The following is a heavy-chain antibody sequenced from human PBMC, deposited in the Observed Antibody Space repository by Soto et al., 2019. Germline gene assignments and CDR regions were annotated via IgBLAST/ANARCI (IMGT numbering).Heavy chain of an antibody. Sequence: ASVKVSCKASGYTFTGYYMHWVRQAPGQGLEWMGWINPNSGGTNYAQKFQGWVTMTRDTSISTAYMELSRLRSDDTAVYYCARDQTLGYYYDSSGYYPDFDYWGQGTLVTVSS. CDR2: INPNSGGT. CDR1: GYTFTGYY. V-gene: IGHV1-2*04. D-gene: IGHD3-22*01. CDR3: ARDQTLGYYYDSSGYYPDFDY. J-gene: IGHJ4*02.